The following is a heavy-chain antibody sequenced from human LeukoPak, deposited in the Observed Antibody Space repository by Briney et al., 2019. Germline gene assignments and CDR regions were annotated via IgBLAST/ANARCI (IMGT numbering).Heavy chain of an antibody. CDR2: IRSKAYGGTT. J-gene: IGHJ4*02. V-gene: IGHV3-49*04. D-gene: IGHD2-2*01. CDR1: GFTFGDYA. Sequence: GSLRLSCTASGFTFGDYAMSWVRQAPGKGLEWVGFIRSKAYGGTTEYAASVKGRFTISRDDSKSIAYLQMNSLKTEDAAVYYCTALVVPAAMHDYWGQGTLVTVSS. CDR3: TALVVPAAMHDY.